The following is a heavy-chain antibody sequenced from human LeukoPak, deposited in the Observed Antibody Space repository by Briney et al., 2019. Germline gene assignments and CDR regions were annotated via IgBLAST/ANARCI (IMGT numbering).Heavy chain of an antibody. V-gene: IGHV3-30*18. D-gene: IGHD5-24*01. CDR1: RFTFSSYG. J-gene: IGHJ4*02. CDR2: ISYDGSNK. CDR3: AKEGRDGFNYDY. Sequence: PGGSLRLSCAASRFTFSSYGMHWVRQAPGKGLEWVAVISYDGSNKYYADSVKGRFTVSRDNSKNTLYLQMNSLRAEDTAVYYCAKEGRDGFNYDYWGQRTLVTVSS.